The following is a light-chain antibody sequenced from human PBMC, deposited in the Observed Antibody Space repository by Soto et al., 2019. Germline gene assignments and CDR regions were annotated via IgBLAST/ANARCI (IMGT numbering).Light chain of an antibody. CDR2: AAS. V-gene: IGKV1-39*01. CDR3: QQSYTTPVYS. J-gene: IGKJ2*01. CDR1: QNIIFY. Sequence: DIQMTQSPSSLSASVGDRVTITCRAGQNIIFYLNWYQQKPGEAPKLLIYAASNLQSGVPSRFSGSGSGTDFTLTISSLQPEDFATYFCQQSYTTPVYSFGQGTKVEIK.